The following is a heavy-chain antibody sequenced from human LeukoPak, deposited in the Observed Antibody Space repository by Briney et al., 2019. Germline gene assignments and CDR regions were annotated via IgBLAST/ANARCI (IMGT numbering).Heavy chain of an antibody. CDR2: IYHSGST. CDR1: GGSISSGGYS. D-gene: IGHD6-13*01. V-gene: IGHV4-30-2*01. J-gene: IGHJ4*02. Sequence: SETLSLTCAVSGGSISSGGYSWSWIRQPPGKGLEWIGYIYHSGSTYYNPSLKSRVTISVDRSKNQFSLKLSSVTAADTAVYYCARAEGDSSSWSAGPIDYWGQGTLVTVSS. CDR3: ARAEGDSSSWSAGPIDY.